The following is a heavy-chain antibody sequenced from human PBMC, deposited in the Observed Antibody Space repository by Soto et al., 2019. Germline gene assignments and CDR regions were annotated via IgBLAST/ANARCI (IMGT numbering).Heavy chain of an antibody. D-gene: IGHD1-26*01. CDR2: INHSGST. V-gene: IGHV4-34*01. Sequence: PSETLSLTCAVYGGSFSGYYWSWIRQPPGKGLEWIGEINHSGSTNYNPSLKSRVTISVDTSKNQFSLKLSSVTAGDTAIYYCARAPVGATRFDSWGQGVPVTVSS. CDR3: ARAPVGATRFDS. J-gene: IGHJ4*02. CDR1: GGSFSGYY.